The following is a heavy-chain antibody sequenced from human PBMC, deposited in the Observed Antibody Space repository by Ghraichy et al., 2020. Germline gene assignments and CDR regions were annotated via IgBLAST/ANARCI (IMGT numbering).Heavy chain of an antibody. Sequence: SETLSLTCTVSGGSISSYYWSWIRQPPGKGLEWIGYIYYSGSTNYNPSLKSRVTISVDTSKNQFSLKLSSVTAADTAVYYCARGRFLEWLLSPNYFDYWGQGTLVTVSS. CDR2: IYYSGST. J-gene: IGHJ4*02. D-gene: IGHD3-3*01. CDR3: ARGRFLEWLLSPNYFDY. V-gene: IGHV4-59*01. CDR1: GGSISSYY.